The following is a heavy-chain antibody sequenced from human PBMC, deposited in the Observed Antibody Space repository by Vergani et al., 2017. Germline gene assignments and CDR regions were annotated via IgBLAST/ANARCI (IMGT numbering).Heavy chain of an antibody. CDR2: SYYSGST. J-gene: IGHJ5*02. Sequence: QVQLQESGPGLVKPSETLSLTCTVSGGSISSYYWSWIRQPPGKGLEWIGYSYYSGSTNYNPSLKSRVTISVDTSKNQFSLKLSSVTAADTAVYYCARLPHSGYVPHWFDPWGQGTLVTVSS. V-gene: IGHV4-59*01. D-gene: IGHD5-12*01. CDR3: ARLPHSGYVPHWFDP. CDR1: GGSISSYY.